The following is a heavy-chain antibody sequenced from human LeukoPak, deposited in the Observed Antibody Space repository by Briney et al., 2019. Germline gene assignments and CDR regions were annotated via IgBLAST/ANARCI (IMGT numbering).Heavy chain of an antibody. CDR1: GYTFTGYY. D-gene: IGHD4-17*01. Sequence: ASVKVSCKASGYTFTGYYMHWVRQAPGQGLVWMGWINPNSGGTNYAQKFQGRVTMTRDTSISTAYMELSSLRSEDTAVYYCARSFDYGDYGAPYWGQGTLVTVSS. CDR3: ARSFDYGDYGAPY. J-gene: IGHJ4*02. V-gene: IGHV1-2*02. CDR2: INPNSGGT.